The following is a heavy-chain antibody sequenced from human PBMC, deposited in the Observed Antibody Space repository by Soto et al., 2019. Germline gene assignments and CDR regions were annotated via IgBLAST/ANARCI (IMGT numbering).Heavy chain of an antibody. CDR2: VNDSGNI. CDR1: GGSFSGYQ. D-gene: IGHD3-10*01. V-gene: IGHV4-34*01. J-gene: IGHJ6*03. Sequence: QVQLQQWGAGLLKPSETLSLTCAVSGGSFSGYQWNWIRQTPGPGLELIGEVNDSGNINYNPYLNSRVTVWVDTAKKTYSLQLSPVPAADTAVYYCARCLIGWFGELARLGGYYCCMDVWGKGTTVTVSS. CDR3: ARCLIGWFGELARLGGYYCCMDV.